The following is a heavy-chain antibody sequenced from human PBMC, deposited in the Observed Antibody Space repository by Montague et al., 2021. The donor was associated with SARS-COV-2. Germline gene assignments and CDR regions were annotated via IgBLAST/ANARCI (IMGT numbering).Heavy chain of an antibody. J-gene: IGHJ6*02. Sequence: SETLSLTCTVSCGSIGTHYWTWIRQSPEKGLEWLGYIYYTGSTKYSPSLKSRVTISIDTSRDQLSLRLKSVTAADTAVYYCARDNNGDWGYYGFDVWGQGTTVIVS. V-gene: IGHV4-59*11. D-gene: IGHD2-21*02. CDR1: CGSIGTHY. CDR3: ARDNNGDWGYYGFDV. CDR2: IYYTGST.